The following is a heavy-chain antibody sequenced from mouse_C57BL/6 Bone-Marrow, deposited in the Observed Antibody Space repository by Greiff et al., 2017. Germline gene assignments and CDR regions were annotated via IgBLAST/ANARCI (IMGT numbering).Heavy chain of an antibody. Sequence: EVQLQQSGPVLVKPGPSVKISCKASGFTFPDYYLHWVKQSHGKSLEWIGLVYPYNGGTSSNQKFKGQATLPVDTSSSTAYMGLNCLTSENSAVYYCARAQALDYWGRGTTLTVSS. V-gene: IGHV1-36*01. CDR1: GFTFPDYY. CDR3: ARAQALDY. J-gene: IGHJ2*01. CDR2: VYPYNGGT. D-gene: IGHD3-2*02.